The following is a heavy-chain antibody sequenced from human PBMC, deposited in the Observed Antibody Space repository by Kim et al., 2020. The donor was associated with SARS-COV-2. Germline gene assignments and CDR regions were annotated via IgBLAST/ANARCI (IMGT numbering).Heavy chain of an antibody. V-gene: IGHV3-30*18. J-gene: IGHJ6*01. CDR1: GFTFSSYG. CDR2: ISYDGSNK. D-gene: IGHD2-8*01. CDR3: AKDYTVLRVYAFYLYYYG. Sequence: GGSLRLSCAASGFTFSSYGMHWVRQAPGKGLEWVAVISYDGSNKYYADSVKGRFTISRDNSKNTLYLQMNSLRAEDTAVYYCAKDYTVLRVYAFYLYYYG.